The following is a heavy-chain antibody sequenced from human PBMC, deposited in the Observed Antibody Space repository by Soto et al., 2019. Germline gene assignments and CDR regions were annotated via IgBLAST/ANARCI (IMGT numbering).Heavy chain of an antibody. CDR1: GFTFSSDA. V-gene: IGHV1-69*01. CDR3: ATYYYESSGSSIVGAFDL. J-gene: IGHJ3*01. Sequence: QVQLVQSGAEVKQPGTSVKVSCKASGFTFSSDAINWVRQAPGQGLEWMGGIISIFGKVNYAQKLQGRLTITADETTSNVYMELSSLRSADTAAYYCATYYYESSGSSIVGAFDLRGQGTLVTVSS. D-gene: IGHD3-22*01. CDR2: IISIFGKV.